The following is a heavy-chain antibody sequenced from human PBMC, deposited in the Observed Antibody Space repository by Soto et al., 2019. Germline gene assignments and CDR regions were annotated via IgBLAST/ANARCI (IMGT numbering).Heavy chain of an antibody. Sequence: QVQLVQSGAEVKKPGASVKVSCKASGYTFTSYAMHWVRQAPGQRLEWMGWINAGNGNTKYSQKFQGRVTITRDTSASTADMELSSLRSEDTAVYYCARVTGYSAPDYWGQGTLVTVSS. D-gene: IGHD3-9*01. V-gene: IGHV1-3*01. CDR3: ARVTGYSAPDY. J-gene: IGHJ4*02. CDR1: GYTFTSYA. CDR2: INAGNGNT.